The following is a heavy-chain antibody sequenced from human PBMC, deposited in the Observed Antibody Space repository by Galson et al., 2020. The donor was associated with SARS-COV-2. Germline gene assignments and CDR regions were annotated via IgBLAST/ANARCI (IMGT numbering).Heavy chain of an antibody. CDR1: GRTFSSYA. Sequence: SVKVSCKASGRTFSSYAISSVRQAPGQGLEWMGGIIPILGIANYAQKFQGRVTITADKSTSTAYMELSSLRSEDTAVYYCARSYPAPYDFWSGYSYNWFDPWGQGTLVTVSS. CDR3: ARSYPAPYDFWSGYSYNWFDP. J-gene: IGHJ5*02. D-gene: IGHD3-3*01. CDR2: IIPILGIA. V-gene: IGHV1-69*10.